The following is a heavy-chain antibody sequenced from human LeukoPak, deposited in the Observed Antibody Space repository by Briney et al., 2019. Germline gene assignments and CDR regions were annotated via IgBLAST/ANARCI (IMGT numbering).Heavy chain of an antibody. CDR1: DGSINGYY. Sequence: PSETLSLTCTVSDGSINGYYWSWIRQSPGKGLESLGYIYYTGSTNYNPSLKSRVTISVDTSKNQFSLKLSSVTAADTAVYCCAIERGPDYGGVSWGQGTLVTVSS. CDR3: AIERGPDYGGVS. D-gene: IGHD4/OR15-4a*01. CDR2: IYYTGST. V-gene: IGHV4-59*12. J-gene: IGHJ4*02.